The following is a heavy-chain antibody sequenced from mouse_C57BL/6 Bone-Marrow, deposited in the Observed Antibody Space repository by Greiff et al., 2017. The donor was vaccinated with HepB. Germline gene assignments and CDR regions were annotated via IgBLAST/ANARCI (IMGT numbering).Heavy chain of an antibody. Sequence: EVKLEESGGGLVKPGGSLKLSCAASGFTFSSYAMSWVRQTPEKRLEWVATISDGGSYTYYPDNVKGRFTISRDTAKNNLYLQMNHLKSEDTAMYYWARGGNCDVYAMDYWGQGTSVTVSS. J-gene: IGHJ4*01. CDR1: GFTFSSYA. D-gene: IGHD2-1*01. CDR2: ISDGGSYT. CDR3: ARGGNCDVYAMDY. V-gene: IGHV5-4*03.